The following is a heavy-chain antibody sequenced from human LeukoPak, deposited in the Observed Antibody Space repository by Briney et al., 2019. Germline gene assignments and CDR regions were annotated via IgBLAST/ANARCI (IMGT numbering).Heavy chain of an antibody. CDR2: IYHSGST. D-gene: IGHD3-10*01. J-gene: IGHJ3*02. CDR1: GGSISSGGYS. Sequence: PSETLSLTCAVSGGSISSGGYSWSWIRQPPGKGLEWIGYIYHSGSTYYNPSLKSRVTISVDRSKNQFSLKLSSVTAADTAVYYCARAFSGPYYYGSGSVPPGAFDIWGQGTMVTVSS. CDR3: ARAFSGPYYYGSGSVPPGAFDI. V-gene: IGHV4-30-2*01.